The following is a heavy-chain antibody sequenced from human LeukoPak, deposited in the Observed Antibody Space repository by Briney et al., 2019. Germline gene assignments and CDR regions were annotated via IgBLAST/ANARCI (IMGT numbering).Heavy chain of an antibody. CDR1: GFTFSNAW. CDR3: TSRTLTTNDY. D-gene: IGHD1-1*01. Sequence: GGSLRLSCAASGFTFSNAWMNWVCQGPGKGLEWLGRIKTKNEGETTEYAAPMRGRLTISRDDSKNTLYLQMNSLNTEDTAVYYCTSRTLTTNDYWGQGTLVTVSS. V-gene: IGHV3-15*01. J-gene: IGHJ4*02. CDR2: IKTKNEGETT.